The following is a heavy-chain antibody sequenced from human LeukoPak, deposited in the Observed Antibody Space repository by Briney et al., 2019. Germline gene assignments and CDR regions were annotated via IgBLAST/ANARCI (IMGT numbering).Heavy chain of an antibody. D-gene: IGHD2-2*01. CDR1: GGSISSGGYS. CDR3: ARAVVVPAAYPYFDY. CDR2: IYHSGST. Sequence: SETLSLTCAVSGGSISSGGYSWSWIRQPPGKGLEWIGYIYHSGSTYYNPSLKSRVTISVDRSKNQSSLKLSSVTAADTAVYYCARAVVVPAAYPYFDYWGQGTLVTVSS. V-gene: IGHV4-30-2*01. J-gene: IGHJ4*02.